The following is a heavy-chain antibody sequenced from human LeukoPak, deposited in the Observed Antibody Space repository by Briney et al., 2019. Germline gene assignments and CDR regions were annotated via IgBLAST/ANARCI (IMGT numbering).Heavy chain of an antibody. V-gene: IGHV1-69*04. Sequence: ASVKVSCKASGGTFSSYAISWVRQAPGQGLEWMGRIIPIFGIANYAQKFQGRVTITADKSTSTAYMELSSLRSEDTAVYYCAGHTTVAGTANWFDPWGQGTLVTVSS. CDR3: AGHTTVAGTANWFDP. CDR2: IIPIFGIA. D-gene: IGHD6-19*01. CDR1: GGTFSSYA. J-gene: IGHJ5*02.